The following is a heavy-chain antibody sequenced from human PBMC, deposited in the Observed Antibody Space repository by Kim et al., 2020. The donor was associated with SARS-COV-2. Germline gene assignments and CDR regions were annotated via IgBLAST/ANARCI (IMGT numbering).Heavy chain of an antibody. J-gene: IGHJ6*02. CDR3: AREDVTMVRGVIVPPPLYYGMDV. V-gene: IGHV4-61*02. Sequence: SETLSLTCTVSGGSISSGSYYWSWIRQPAGKGLEWIGRIYTSGSTNYNPSLKSRVTISVDTSKNQFSLKLSSVTAADTAVYYCAREDVTMVRGVIVPPPLYYGMDVWGQGTTVTVSS. CDR1: GGSISSGSYY. CDR2: IYTSGST. D-gene: IGHD3-10*01.